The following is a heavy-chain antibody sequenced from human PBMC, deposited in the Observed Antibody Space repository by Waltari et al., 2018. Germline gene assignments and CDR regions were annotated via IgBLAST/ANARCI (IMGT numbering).Heavy chain of an antibody. CDR1: GLTFSHYW. J-gene: IGHJ4*02. CDR2: IKGYGSQK. CDR3: ARDPHYSNFDY. V-gene: IGHV3-7*01. Sequence: EVHLVESGGGLVQPGGSLRLSCAAYGLTFSHYWITWVRQAQGKGLEWLANIKGYGSQKNYVDSVKGRFTISRDTANNSLYLQMNSLRAEDTAVYYCARDPHYSNFDYWGQGTLVTVSS. D-gene: IGHD4-4*01.